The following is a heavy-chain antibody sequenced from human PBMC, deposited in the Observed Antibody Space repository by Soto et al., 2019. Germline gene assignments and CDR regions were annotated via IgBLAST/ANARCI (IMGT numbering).Heavy chain of an antibody. D-gene: IGHD3-10*01. V-gene: IGHV5-51*01. CDR2: IYPGDSDT. CDR1: GYIFTSYW. CDR3: ARLFPMVRGGQDAFAI. Sequence: GESLKISCKGSGYIFTSYWIGWVRHMPGKGLEWMGIIYPGDSDTRYSPSFQGQVTISADKSISTAYLQWSSLKASDTAMYYCARLFPMVRGGQDAFAIWAQGTMVTVSS. J-gene: IGHJ3*02.